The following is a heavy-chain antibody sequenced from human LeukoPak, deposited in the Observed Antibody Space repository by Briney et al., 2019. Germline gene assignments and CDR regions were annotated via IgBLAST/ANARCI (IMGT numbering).Heavy chain of an antibody. D-gene: IGHD3-22*01. CDR1: GYSISSGYY. CDR3: AGGPSYYYDSSGSNWFDP. Sequence: SETLSLTCTVSGYSISSGYYWGWIRQPPGKGLEWIGSIYHSGSTYCNPSLKSRVTISVDTSKNQFSLKLSSVTAADTAVYYCAGGPSYYYDSSGSNWFDPWGQGTLVTVSS. V-gene: IGHV4-38-2*02. CDR2: IYHSGST. J-gene: IGHJ5*02.